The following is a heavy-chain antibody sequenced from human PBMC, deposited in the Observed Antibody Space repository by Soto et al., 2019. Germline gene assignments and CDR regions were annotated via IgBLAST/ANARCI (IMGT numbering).Heavy chain of an antibody. Sequence: SETLSLTCTVSGGSISSYYWSWIRQPPGKGLEWIGYIYYSGSTNYNPSLKSRVAISIDTHKNQFSLKLSSVTAADTIFYYCAGGLSIILAPRSLTDVWGKGTTVTVSS. D-gene: IGHD6-25*01. CDR1: GGSISSYY. V-gene: IGHV4-59*03. CDR2: IYYSGST. CDR3: AGGLSIILAPRSLTDV. J-gene: IGHJ6*04.